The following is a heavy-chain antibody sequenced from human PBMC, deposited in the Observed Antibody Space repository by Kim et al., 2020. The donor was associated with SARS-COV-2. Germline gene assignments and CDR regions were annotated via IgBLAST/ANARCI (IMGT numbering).Heavy chain of an antibody. CDR1: GGSISSGDYY. CDR3: ARAKLLWFGEFSP. Sequence: SETLSPTCTVSGGSISSGDYYWTWIRQLPGKGLEWIGYIYYSGTTYYNASLKSRLTISLDTSKNQFSLKLSSVTAADTAVYYCARAKLLWFGEFSPWGQG. J-gene: IGHJ5*02. CDR2: IYYSGTT. D-gene: IGHD3-10*01. V-gene: IGHV4-31*03.